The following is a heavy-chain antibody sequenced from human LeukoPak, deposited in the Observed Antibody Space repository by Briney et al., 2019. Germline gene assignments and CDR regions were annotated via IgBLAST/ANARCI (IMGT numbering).Heavy chain of an antibody. Sequence: PGGSLRLSCTASGFTFNNYAMSWVRQAPRKGLEWISAISQSGNTIYYADSAKGRFIISRDNSKNTLYLQLNSLRAEDTAVYYCARVDTSHLRYFDSWGQGTLVTVSS. J-gene: IGHJ4*02. V-gene: IGHV3-23*01. D-gene: IGHD3-16*01. CDR2: ISQSGNTI. CDR1: GFTFNNYA. CDR3: ARVDTSHLRYFDS.